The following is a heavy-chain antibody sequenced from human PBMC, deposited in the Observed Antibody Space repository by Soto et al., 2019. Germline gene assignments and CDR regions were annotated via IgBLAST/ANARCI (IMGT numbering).Heavy chain of an antibody. CDR2: ISYDGSNK. CDR3: ASDSSGWYEAPAYALDYLFDY. Sequence: QVQLVESGGGVVQPGRSLRLSCAASGFTFSSYGMHWVRQAPGKGLEWVAVISYDGSNKYYADSVKGRFTISRDNSKNTLYLQMNSLRAEDTAVYYCASDSSGWYEAPAYALDYLFDYWGQGTLVTVSS. CDR1: GFTFSSYG. D-gene: IGHD6-19*01. V-gene: IGHV3-30*03. J-gene: IGHJ4*02.